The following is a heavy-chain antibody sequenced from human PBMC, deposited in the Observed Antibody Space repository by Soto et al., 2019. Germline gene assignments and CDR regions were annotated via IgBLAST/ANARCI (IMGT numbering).Heavy chain of an antibody. V-gene: IGHV4-39*01. CDR1: GGSVSSSSFY. D-gene: IGHD1-1*01. J-gene: IGHJ4*02. Sequence: QLQLQESGPGLVKPSETLSLTCTVSGGSVSSSSFYWGWVRQPPGKGLEWIGRIPYGGHTYYIPSPTNRVTMSVDKATNQLPLKLNSVTAADKALCFCARHRLETGKFAQPLDSWGQGILVTLSS. CDR2: IPYGGHT. CDR3: ARHRLETGKFAQPLDS.